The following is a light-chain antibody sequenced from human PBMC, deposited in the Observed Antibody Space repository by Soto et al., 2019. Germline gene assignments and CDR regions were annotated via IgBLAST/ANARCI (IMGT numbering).Light chain of an antibody. CDR2: DVS. CDR1: QSVNSK. CDR3: QQYDTWPPT. J-gene: IGKJ1*01. Sequence: EIVMTQSPATLSVSPGEGVTLSCRASQSVNSKLAWYQQKPGQAPRVLIYDVSRRATGIPARFSGSGSGTEFTLPISSLQSEDFAVYWCQQYDTWPPTFGQGAKVEVE. V-gene: IGKV3-15*01.